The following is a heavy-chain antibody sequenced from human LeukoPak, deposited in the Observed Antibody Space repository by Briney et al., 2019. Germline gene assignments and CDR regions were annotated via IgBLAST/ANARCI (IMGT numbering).Heavy chain of an antibody. CDR1: GFTFSDYY. V-gene: IGHV3-11*04. Sequence: GGSLRLSCAASGFTFSDYYMSWIRQAPGKGLEWVSYISSSGSTKYYAGSVKGRFTISRDNAKNSLYLQMNSQRAEDTAVYYCARDLPPAPWNGMDVWGQGTTVTVSS. D-gene: IGHD2-2*01. CDR3: ARDLPPAPWNGMDV. CDR2: ISSSGSTK. J-gene: IGHJ6*02.